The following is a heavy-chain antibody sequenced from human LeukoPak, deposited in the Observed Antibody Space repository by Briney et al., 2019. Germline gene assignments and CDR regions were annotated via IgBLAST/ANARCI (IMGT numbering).Heavy chain of an antibody. CDR1: GGSINSGDYY. D-gene: IGHD4-17*01. V-gene: IGHV4-30-4*08. J-gene: IGHJ3*02. Sequence: SQTLSLTCTVPGGSINSGDYYWSWTRQPPGKGLEWIWCIYYSGNTYYNPSLKSRVTISVDTSKYQFSLKLSSVTAADTAVYYCAREYDYGYAFDIWGQGTMVTVSS. CDR2: IYYSGNT. CDR3: AREYDYGYAFDI.